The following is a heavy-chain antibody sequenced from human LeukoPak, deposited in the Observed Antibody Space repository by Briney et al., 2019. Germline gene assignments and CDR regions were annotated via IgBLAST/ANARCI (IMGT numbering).Heavy chain of an antibody. V-gene: IGHV4-59*08. D-gene: IGHD4-17*01. Sequence: SETLSLTCNVSGASITSNYWSWLRQPPGKGLEWIGYIFYIWNTDYNPSLKSRVTISLDLSKTQFFLKLNSVTAADTAVYYCARLLRSVTTSAIWYFDLWGRGTLVTVSS. CDR1: GASITSNY. J-gene: IGHJ2*01. CDR3: ARLLRSVTTSAIWYFDL. CDR2: IFYIWNT.